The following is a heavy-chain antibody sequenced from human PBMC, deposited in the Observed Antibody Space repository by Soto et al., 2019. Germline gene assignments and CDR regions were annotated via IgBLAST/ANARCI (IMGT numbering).Heavy chain of an antibody. D-gene: IGHD1-26*01. CDR3: ARDHYSGSYYALDY. J-gene: IGHJ4*02. Sequence: PGGSLRLSCAASGFTFSSYGMHWVRQAPGKGLEWVAVIWYDGSNKYYADSVKGRFTISRDNSKNTLYLQMNSLRAEDTAVYYCARDHYSGSYYALDYWGQGTLVTVSS. CDR1: GFTFSSYG. CDR2: IWYDGSNK. V-gene: IGHV3-33*01.